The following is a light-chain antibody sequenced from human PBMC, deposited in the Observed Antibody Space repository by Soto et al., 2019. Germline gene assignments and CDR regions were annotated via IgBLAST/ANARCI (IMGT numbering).Light chain of an antibody. J-gene: IGLJ1*01. V-gene: IGLV2-8*01. CDR1: SSDVGGYNY. Sequence: QSVLTQPPSASGSPGQSVTISCTGTSSDVGGYNYVSWYQQHPGKAPKLMIYEVSKRPSGVPDRFSGYKSGNTASLTVSGLQAEDEADYYCSSYGGSNNWLGFGPGTKRTVL. CDR2: EVS. CDR3: SSYGGSNNWLG.